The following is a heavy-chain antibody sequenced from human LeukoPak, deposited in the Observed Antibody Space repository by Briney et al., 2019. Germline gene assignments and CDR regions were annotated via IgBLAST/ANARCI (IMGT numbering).Heavy chain of an antibody. D-gene: IGHD3-22*01. CDR1: GFTFSSYG. CDR2: ISYDGSNK. CDR3: ARGDSSGYYYYFDY. J-gene: IGHJ4*02. V-gene: IGHV3-30*03. Sequence: QTGGSLRLSCAASGFTFSSYGMHWVRQAPGKGLEWVAVISYDGSNKYYADSVKGRFTISRDNAKNSLYLQMNSLRVEDTAVYYCARGDSSGYYYYFDYWDQGTPVTVSS.